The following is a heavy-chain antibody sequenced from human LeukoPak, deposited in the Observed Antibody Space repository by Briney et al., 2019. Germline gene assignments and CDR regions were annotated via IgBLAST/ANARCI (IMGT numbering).Heavy chain of an antibody. CDR2: ISSSSSTI. CDR3: ARDTARQGGGYYYYYYMDV. J-gene: IGHJ6*03. V-gene: IGHV3-48*04. CDR1: GFTFSSYS. D-gene: IGHD6-6*01. Sequence: PGGSLRLSCAASGFTFSSYSMNWVRQAPGKGLEWVSYISSSSSTIYYADSVKGRFTISRDNAKNSLYLQMNSLRAEDTAVYYCARDTARQGGGYYYYYYMDVWGKGTTVTVSS.